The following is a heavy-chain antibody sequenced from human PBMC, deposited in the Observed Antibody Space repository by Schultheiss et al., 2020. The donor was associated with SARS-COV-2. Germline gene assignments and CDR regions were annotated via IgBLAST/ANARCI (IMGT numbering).Heavy chain of an antibody. CDR1: GGSFSGYY. V-gene: IGHV4-34*01. J-gene: IGHJ6*02. D-gene: IGHD2-21*02. CDR2: INHSGST. Sequence: SETLSLTCAVYGGSFSGYYWSWIRQPPGKGLEWIGEINHSGSTNYNPSLKSRVTISVDKSKNQFSLKLSSVTAADTAVYYCAGRLRARYYYYGMDVWGQGTTVTVSS. CDR3: AGRLRARYYYYGMDV.